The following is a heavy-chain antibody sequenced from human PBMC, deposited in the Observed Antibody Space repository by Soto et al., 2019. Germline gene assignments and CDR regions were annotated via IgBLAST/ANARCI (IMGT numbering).Heavy chain of an antibody. J-gene: IGHJ4*02. D-gene: IGHD5-18*01. CDR3: ARVGGYSYGGVDY. CDR1: GYTFTSYY. Sequence: QVQLVQSGAEVKKPGASVKVSCKASGYTFTSYYMHWVRQAPGQGLEWMGIINPSGGSTTYAQKSXXRXXMTRDTSTSTVYMELSSLRSADTAVYYCARVGGYSYGGVDYWGQGTLVTVSS. V-gene: IGHV1-46*01. CDR2: INPSGGST.